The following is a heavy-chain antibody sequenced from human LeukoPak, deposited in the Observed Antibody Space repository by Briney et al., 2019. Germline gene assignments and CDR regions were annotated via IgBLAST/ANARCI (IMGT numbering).Heavy chain of an antibody. V-gene: IGHV1-18*01. CDR1: GYTFTGYG. D-gene: IGHD3-10*01. CDR3: ASGPASAVGQNWFDP. CDR2: ISAYNGNT. Sequence: GASVKVSCKASGYTFTGYGISWVRQAPGQGLEWMGWISAYNGNTNYAQKLQGRVTMTTDTSTSTAYMELRSLRSDDTAVYYCASGPASAVGQNWFDPWGQGTLVTVSS. J-gene: IGHJ5*02.